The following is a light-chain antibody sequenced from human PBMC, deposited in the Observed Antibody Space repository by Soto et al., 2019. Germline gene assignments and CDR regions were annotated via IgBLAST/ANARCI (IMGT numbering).Light chain of an antibody. J-gene: IGKJ1*01. Sequence: DIQMTQSPSTLSASVGDRVTLTCRASQTIYSWLAWYQQKPGKAPNLLIYKASTLESGVPSRFSGSGSGTEFTLTISSLQPDDFATYYCQQYHNSPPWTFGQGTKVEIK. CDR3: QQYHNSPPWT. V-gene: IGKV1-5*03. CDR1: QTIYSW. CDR2: KAS.